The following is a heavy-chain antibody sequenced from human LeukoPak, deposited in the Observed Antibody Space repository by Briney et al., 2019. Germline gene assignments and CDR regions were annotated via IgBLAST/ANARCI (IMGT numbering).Heavy chain of an antibody. J-gene: IGHJ4*02. V-gene: IGHV6-1*01. D-gene: IGHD3-10*01. Sequence: SQTLSLTCAIPGDSVSSNNAVWNWIRQSPSRGLEWLGKTYYRSKWNYDYAVSVKSRITINPDTSKNHFSLQLSSVTPEDTAVYYCARSVNSGCLDCWGQGVLVTVSS. CDR2: TYYRSKWNY. CDR3: ARSVNSGCLDC. CDR1: GDSVSSNNAV.